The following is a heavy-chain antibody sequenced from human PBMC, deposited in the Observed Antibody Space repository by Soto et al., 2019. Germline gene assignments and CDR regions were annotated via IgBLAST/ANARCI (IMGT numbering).Heavy chain of an antibody. CDR1: GGTFSSYA. CDR2: IIPIFGTA. CDR3: AGEDYDFCRGEGYYCYGMAV. D-gene: IGHD3-3*01. J-gene: IGHJ6*02. Sequence: SVKVSCKASGGTFSSYAISWVRQAPGQGLEWMGGIIPIFGTANYAQKFQGRVTITADESTSTAYMELSSLRSEDTAVYYCAGEDYDFCRGEGYYCYGMAVPTQGTTV. V-gene: IGHV1-69*13.